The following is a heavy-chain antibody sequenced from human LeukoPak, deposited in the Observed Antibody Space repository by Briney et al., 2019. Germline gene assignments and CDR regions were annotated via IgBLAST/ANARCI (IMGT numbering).Heavy chain of an antibody. V-gene: IGHV3-23*01. J-gene: IGHJ4*02. CDR2: ISGSGDST. D-gene: IGHD6-13*01. Sequence: AGGSLRLSCAASGFTFSSFAMSWVRQAPGKGLEWVSTISGSGDSTYYADSVKGRFTISRDNAKNSLFLLMNSLRAEDTAVYYCARVSMLVYFDYWGRGTLVTVSS. CDR3: ARVSMLVYFDY. CDR1: GFTFSSFA.